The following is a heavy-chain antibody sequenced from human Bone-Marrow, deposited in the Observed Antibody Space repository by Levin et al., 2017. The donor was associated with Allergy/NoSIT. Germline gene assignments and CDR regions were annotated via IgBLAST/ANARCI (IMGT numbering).Heavy chain of an antibody. V-gene: IGHV1-2*02. CDR1: GYTFTGYY. Sequence: PEASVKVSCKASGYTFTGYYMHWVRQAPGRGLEWMGWINPNSGGTNYAQKFQGRVTMTRDTSISTAYMELSRLRSDDTAVYYCARQDLEWLLFYYYYGMDVWGQGTTVTVSS. D-gene: IGHD3-3*01. J-gene: IGHJ6*02. CDR3: ARQDLEWLLFYYYYGMDV. CDR2: INPNSGGT.